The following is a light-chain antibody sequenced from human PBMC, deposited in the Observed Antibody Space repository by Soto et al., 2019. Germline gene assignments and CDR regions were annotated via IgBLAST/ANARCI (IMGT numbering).Light chain of an antibody. V-gene: IGLV2-14*01. CDR1: SSDVGGYNY. CDR3: SSYRSSSTLYV. Sequence: QSALTQPASVSGSPGQSITISCTGTSSDVGGYNYVSWYQQHPGKAPKLMIYEVSSRPSGVSNRFSGSKSGNTASLTISGLQAEDEADYYCSSYRSSSTLYVFGTGTKVTVL. CDR2: EVS. J-gene: IGLJ1*01.